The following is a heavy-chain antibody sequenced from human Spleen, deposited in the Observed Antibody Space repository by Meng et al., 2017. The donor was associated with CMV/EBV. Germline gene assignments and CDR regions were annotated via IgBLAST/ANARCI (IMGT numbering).Heavy chain of an antibody. CDR3: ARQGGAYGTSSFDP. J-gene: IGHJ5*02. CDR1: GCPFGGYW. D-gene: IGHD6-6*01. Sequence: GSGCPFGGYWIAWVLQKPGKGLEWIGSIYPGDSDTKYSPSFQGLVTISADDSINTAYLQWSSLKASDSAMYYCARQGGAYGTSSFDPWGQGTLATVSS. CDR2: IYPGDSDT. V-gene: IGHV5-51*01.